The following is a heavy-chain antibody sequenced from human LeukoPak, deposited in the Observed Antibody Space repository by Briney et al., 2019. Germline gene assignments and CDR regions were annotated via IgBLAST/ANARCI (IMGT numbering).Heavy chain of an antibody. D-gene: IGHD4-17*01. CDR1: GGSISSYY. CDR2: IYYSGST. J-gene: IGHJ5*02. CDR3: ARALYESGDFSGRWFDP. V-gene: IGHV4-59*01. Sequence: SETLSLTCTVSGGSISSYYWSWIRQPPGKGLEWIGYIYYSGSTNYNPSLKSRVTISVDTSKNQFSLKLSSVTAADTAVYYCARALYESGDFSGRWFDPWGQGTLVTASS.